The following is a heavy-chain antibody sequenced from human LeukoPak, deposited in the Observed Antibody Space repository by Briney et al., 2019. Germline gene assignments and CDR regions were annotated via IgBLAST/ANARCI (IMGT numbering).Heavy chain of an antibody. CDR3: ARQVSDYYYYYIDV. D-gene: IGHD5/OR15-5a*01. Sequence: TSETLSLTCTVSGGSISSTGYYWDWICQPPGKGLEWIGSIYYSETTYYNSSLKSRVTISLDTSKNQFSLSLKSVTAADTAVYYCARQVSDYYYYYIDVWGKGATVTVSS. J-gene: IGHJ6*03. CDR2: IYYSETT. V-gene: IGHV4-39*01. CDR1: GGSISSTGYY.